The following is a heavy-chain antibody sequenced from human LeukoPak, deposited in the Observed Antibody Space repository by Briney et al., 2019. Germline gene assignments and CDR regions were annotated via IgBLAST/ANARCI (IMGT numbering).Heavy chain of an antibody. CDR1: GFTFDDYA. Sequence: PGGSLRLSCAASGFTFDDYAMHWVRQAPGKGLEWVSGISWNSGSIGYADSVKGRFTISRDNAKNSLYLQMNSLRAEDTALYYCAKDGGSGSPSHYGMDVWGQGTTVTVSS. D-gene: IGHD3-10*01. J-gene: IGHJ6*02. CDR2: ISWNSGSI. V-gene: IGHV3-9*01. CDR3: AKDGGSGSPSHYGMDV.